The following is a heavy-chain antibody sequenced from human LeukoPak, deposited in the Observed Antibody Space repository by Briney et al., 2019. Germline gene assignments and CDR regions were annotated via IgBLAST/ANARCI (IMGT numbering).Heavy chain of an antibody. CDR3: ARHDPIAAAGMGWFDP. CDR1: GHIFTSYW. D-gene: IGHD6-13*01. CDR2: IYPGDSDT. J-gene: IGHJ5*02. V-gene: IGHV5-51*01. Sequence: GESLQISCKGSGHIFTSYWIGWVRQMPGKGLEWMGIIYPGDSDTRYSPSFQGQVTISADESISTAYLQWSSLKASDTAMYYCARHDPIAAAGMGWFDPWGQGTLVTVSS.